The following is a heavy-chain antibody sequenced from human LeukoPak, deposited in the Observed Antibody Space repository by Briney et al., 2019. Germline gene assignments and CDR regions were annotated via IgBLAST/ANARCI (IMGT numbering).Heavy chain of an antibody. J-gene: IGHJ3*02. CDR1: GGSISSYY. CDR3: ASHGYCGGDCYSGGDASDI. V-gene: IGHV4-4*07. D-gene: IGHD2-21*01. CDR2: IYTSGST. Sequence: SETLSLTCTVSGGSISSYYWSWIRQPAGKGLEWIGRIYTSGSTNYNPSLMSRVTMSVDTSKKQFSLKLNSVTAADTAVYYCASHGYCGGDCYSGGDASDIWGQGTMVTVSS.